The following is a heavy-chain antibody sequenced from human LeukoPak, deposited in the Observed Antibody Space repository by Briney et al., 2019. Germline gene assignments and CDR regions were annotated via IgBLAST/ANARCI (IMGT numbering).Heavy chain of an antibody. CDR3: ARDRAIFGVAKYYFDY. V-gene: IGHV4-4*07. CDR2: IYTSGST. D-gene: IGHD3-3*01. CDR1: GGSISSYY. J-gene: IGHJ4*02. Sequence: PSETLPLTCTVSGGSISSYYWSWIRQPAGRGLEWIGRIYTSGSTNYNPSLKSRVTMSVDTSKNQFSLKLSSVTAADTAVYYCARDRAIFGVAKYYFDYWGQGTLVTASS.